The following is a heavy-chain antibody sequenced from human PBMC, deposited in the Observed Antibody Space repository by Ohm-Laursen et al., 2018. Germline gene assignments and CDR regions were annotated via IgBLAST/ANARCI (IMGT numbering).Heavy chain of an antibody. Sequence: SLRLSCSASGFTFSSYGMHWVRQAPGKGLEWVAVISYDGSNKYYANSVKGRFTISRDNSKNTLYLQMNSLRAEDTAAYYCAKEGYDSSWYEGYWGQGTLVTVSS. CDR1: GFTFSSYG. CDR3: AKEGYDSSWYEGY. V-gene: IGHV3-30*18. D-gene: IGHD6-13*01. CDR2: ISYDGSNK. J-gene: IGHJ4*02.